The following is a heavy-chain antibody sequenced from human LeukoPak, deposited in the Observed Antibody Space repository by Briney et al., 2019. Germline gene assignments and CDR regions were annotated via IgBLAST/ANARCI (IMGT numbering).Heavy chain of an antibody. D-gene: IGHD7-27*01. CDR1: GGSFSTSG. J-gene: IGHJ6*02. CDR3: ARDHWGIVENGYDYFYYDMDV. CDR2: VIPIYGTP. Sequence: SVKDSCKASGGSFSTSGFSWVRQAPGQGLEWMGGVIPIYGTPSYAQKFQGRVTITTDESTSTAYMELSSLRSEDTAVYYCARDHWGIVENGYDYFYYDMDVWGQGTTVTVSS. V-gene: IGHV1-69*05.